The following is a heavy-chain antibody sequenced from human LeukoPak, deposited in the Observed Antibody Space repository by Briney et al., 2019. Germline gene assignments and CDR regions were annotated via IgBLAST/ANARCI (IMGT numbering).Heavy chain of an antibody. D-gene: IGHD6-13*01. CDR1: GGSFSGYY. CDR2: INHSGST. CDR3: APPPGIAAAGAGY. V-gene: IGHV4-34*01. J-gene: IGHJ4*02. Sequence: SETLSLTCAGYGGSFSGYYWSWIRQPPGKGLEWIGEINHSGSTNYNPSLKSRVTISVDTSKNQFSLKLSSVTAADTAVYYCAPPPGIAAAGAGYWGQGTLVTVSS.